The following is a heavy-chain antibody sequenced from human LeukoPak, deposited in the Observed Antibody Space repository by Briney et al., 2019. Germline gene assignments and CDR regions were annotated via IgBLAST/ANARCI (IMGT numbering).Heavy chain of an antibody. D-gene: IGHD3-10*01. J-gene: IGHJ4*02. V-gene: IGHV4-59*08. CDR3: ARRLHGEYFDY. Sequence: PSETLSLTCTVSGGSISSYYWSWIRQPPGKGLEWIGYIYYSGSTNYNPSLKSRVTISVDTSKNQFSLKLSSVTAAGTAVYYCARRLHGEYFDYWGQGTLVTVSS. CDR1: GGSISSYY. CDR2: IYYSGST.